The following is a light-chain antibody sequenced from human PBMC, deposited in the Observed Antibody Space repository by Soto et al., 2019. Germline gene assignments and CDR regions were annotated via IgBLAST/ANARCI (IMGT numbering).Light chain of an antibody. CDR1: QSISDG. CDR2: KAS. CDR3: QQYNSYPIT. Sequence: DIQMTHSPSTLSASVGDRVTITCRASQSISDGLAWYQQKPGKAPKLLIFKASGLESGVPSRFSGSGSGTEFTLTITSLQPDDFATYYCQQYNSYPITFGQGTRLEIK. V-gene: IGKV1-5*03. J-gene: IGKJ5*01.